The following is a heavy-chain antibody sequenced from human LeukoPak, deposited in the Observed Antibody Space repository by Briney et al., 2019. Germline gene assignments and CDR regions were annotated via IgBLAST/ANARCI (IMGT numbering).Heavy chain of an antibody. J-gene: IGHJ6*01. CDR2: IYYSGGT. D-gene: IGHD2-21*01. CDR1: GGSISSYY. Sequence: PSETLSLTCTVSGGSISSYYWNWIRQPPGKGLEWIGYIYYSGGTNYNPSLKSRVTISVDTSKNQFSLILSSVTAADTAVYYCARLGGDYRMDVWEQGTTVTVSS. CDR3: ARLGGDYRMDV. V-gene: IGHV4-59*08.